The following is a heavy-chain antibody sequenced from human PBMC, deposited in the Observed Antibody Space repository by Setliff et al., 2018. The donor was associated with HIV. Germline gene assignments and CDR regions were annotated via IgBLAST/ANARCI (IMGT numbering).Heavy chain of an antibody. Sequence: ASVKVSCKASGYNFTSHDINWVRQAPGQGLEWMGWMNPKSGNTGYARKFQGRVTMTRKTSISTAYMELRSLRSDDTAVYYCARGYCSSTSCYGIYYFDNWDQGTPVTVSS. CDR1: GYNFTSHD. J-gene: IGHJ4*02. CDR2: MNPKSGNT. D-gene: IGHD2-2*01. CDR3: ARGYCSSTSCYGIYYFDN. V-gene: IGHV1-8*01.